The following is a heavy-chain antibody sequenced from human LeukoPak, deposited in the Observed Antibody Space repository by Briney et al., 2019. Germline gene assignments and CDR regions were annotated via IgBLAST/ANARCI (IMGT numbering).Heavy chain of an antibody. D-gene: IGHD1-26*01. J-gene: IGHJ1*01. V-gene: IGHV1-58*02. CDR1: GFTFTSSP. Sequence: SVKVSCKASGFTFTSSPMQWVRQGRGQRLEWIGRIVVGSGDPTYAQKFQDRATIVGDMSSNTAYLDLRSLRSEDTAVYYCAAAPTSKWELSHWGQGTLVTVSS. CDR3: AAAPTSKWELSH. CDR2: IVVGSGDP.